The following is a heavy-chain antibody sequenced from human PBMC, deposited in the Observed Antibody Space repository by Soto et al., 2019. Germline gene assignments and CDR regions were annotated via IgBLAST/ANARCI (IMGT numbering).Heavy chain of an antibody. D-gene: IGHD4-4*01. J-gene: IGHJ4*02. CDR2: ILYHVIAY. Sequence: GGSLRLSCTTSGFTFSTYGMHWVSQAQGKGLEWVATILYHVIAYDNKDYIKGRFAVSRDNSKKTVFLQMNTLRAEDTATYYCARDRGYGGNYVFDFWGLGTLVTVSS. V-gene: IGHV3-33*01. CDR3: ARDRGYGGNYVFDF. CDR1: GFTFSTYG.